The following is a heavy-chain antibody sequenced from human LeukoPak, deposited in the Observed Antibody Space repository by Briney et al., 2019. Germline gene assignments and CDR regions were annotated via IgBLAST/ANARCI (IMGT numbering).Heavy chain of an antibody. Sequence: GESLKISCKGSGCSFSSYWISWVRQMPGKGLEWMGSIDPSDSYTNCSPSFQGHVTISTDKSVSTAYLQWSSLRASDTAMYYCARNRYYYDFSGYYVDYWGQGTLVTVSS. CDR3: ARNRYYYDFSGYYVDY. CDR2: IDPSDSYT. D-gene: IGHD3-22*01. CDR1: GCSFSSYW. V-gene: IGHV5-10-1*01. J-gene: IGHJ4*02.